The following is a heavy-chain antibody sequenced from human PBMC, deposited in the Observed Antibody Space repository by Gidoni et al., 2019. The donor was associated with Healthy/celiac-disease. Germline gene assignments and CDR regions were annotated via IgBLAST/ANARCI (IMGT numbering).Heavy chain of an antibody. D-gene: IGHD3-3*01. V-gene: IGHV4-39*01. J-gene: IGHJ6*02. CDR3: ARHWEGLPRYYYYYGMDV. CDR1: GGSISSSRYY. CDR2: IYCGGGT. Sequence: QLQLQESGPGLVKPSETLSLTWTVAGGSISSSRYYWGWLRQPPGKGLELIGSIYCGGGTYYNPPLKNRVTISVDTAKNQFSLKLSSVTAADTAVYYCARHWEGLPRYYYYYGMDVWGQGTTVTVSS.